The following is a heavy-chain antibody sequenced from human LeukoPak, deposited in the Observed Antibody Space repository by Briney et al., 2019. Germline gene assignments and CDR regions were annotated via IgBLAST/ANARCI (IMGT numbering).Heavy chain of an antibody. CDR1: GFTFNTYV. CDR3: AKEWIRGVINY. Sequence: PGGSLRLSCAASGFTFNTYVMHWVRQAPGQGLEWVAVISNDGSNKYYTDSVKGRFTISRDNSKNTLYLQMNSLRAEDTAVYYCAKEWIRGVINYWGQGTPVTVSS. D-gene: IGHD3-10*01. J-gene: IGHJ4*02. CDR2: ISNDGSNK. V-gene: IGHV3-30*18.